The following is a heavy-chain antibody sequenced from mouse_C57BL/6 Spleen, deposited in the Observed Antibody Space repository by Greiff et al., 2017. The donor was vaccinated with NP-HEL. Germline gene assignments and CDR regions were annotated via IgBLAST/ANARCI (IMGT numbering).Heavy chain of an antibody. CDR3: ARGIYYYASYAMDY. D-gene: IGHD1-1*01. CDR2: IYPGDGDT. Sequence: QVQLQQSGPELVKPGASVKISCKASGYAFSSSWMNWVKQRPGKGLEWIGRIYPGDGDTNYNGKFKGKATLTADKSSSTAYMQLSSLTSEDSAVYFCARGIYYYASYAMDYWGQGTSVTVSS. V-gene: IGHV1-82*01. CDR1: GYAFSSSW. J-gene: IGHJ4*01.